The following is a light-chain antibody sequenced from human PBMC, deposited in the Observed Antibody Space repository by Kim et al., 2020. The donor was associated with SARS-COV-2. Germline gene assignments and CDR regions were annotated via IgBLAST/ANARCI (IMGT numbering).Light chain of an antibody. CDR2: DVS. V-gene: IGLV2-14*03. CDR3: SSYTYSSTLYV. J-gene: IGLJ1*01. CDR1: GSDVGGYNY. Sequence: QSITISCTGTGSDVGGYNYVSWYQQHPGKAPKLMIYDVSDRPSGVSNRFSGSKSGNTASLTISGLQAEDEADYYCSSYTYSSTLYVFGTGTKVTVL.